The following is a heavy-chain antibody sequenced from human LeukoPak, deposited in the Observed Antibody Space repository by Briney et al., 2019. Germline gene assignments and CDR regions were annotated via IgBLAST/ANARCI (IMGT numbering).Heavy chain of an antibody. CDR2: ISAYNGNT. CDR3: ARDQPYRTVYYYYYYYMDA. CDR1: GYTFTSYG. J-gene: IGHJ6*03. Sequence: ASVKVSCKASGYTFTSYGISWVRQAPGQGLEWMGWISAYNGNTNYAQKLQGRVTMTTDTSTSTAYMELRSLRSDDTAVYYCARDQPYRTVYYYYYYYMDAWGKGTTVTVSS. D-gene: IGHD3-16*01. V-gene: IGHV1-18*01.